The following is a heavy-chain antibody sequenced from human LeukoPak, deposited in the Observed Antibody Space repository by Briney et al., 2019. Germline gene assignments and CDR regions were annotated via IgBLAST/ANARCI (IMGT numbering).Heavy chain of an antibody. CDR2: LSYDGSNK. Sequence: GVSLTLSCAASGFTFSSYRMLWLRQAPGKGLEGVVDLSYDGSNKYYADSVKGRFTISRDNSKNTLYLKMNSLRAEDTAVYYCARDLYGDYGSTDDAFDIWGQGTMVTVSS. CDR1: GFTFSSYR. V-gene: IGHV3-30*03. J-gene: IGHJ3*02. CDR3: ARDLYGDYGSTDDAFDI. D-gene: IGHD4-17*01.